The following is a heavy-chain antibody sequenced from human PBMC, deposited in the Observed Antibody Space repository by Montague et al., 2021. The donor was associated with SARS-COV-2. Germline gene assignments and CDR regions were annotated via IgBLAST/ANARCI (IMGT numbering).Heavy chain of an antibody. CDR2: INHSGST. Sequence: SETLSLTCAVYGGSFSGYYWSWIRQSPGKGLEWIGEINHSGSTNYNPSLQSRVTISVDTSKNQFSLKLSSVTAADTAVYYCARGSSFVTIFGVVITDPLFDYWGQGTLVTVSS. CDR3: ARGSSFVTIFGVVITDPLFDY. V-gene: IGHV4-34*01. CDR1: GGSFSGYY. J-gene: IGHJ4*02. D-gene: IGHD3-3*01.